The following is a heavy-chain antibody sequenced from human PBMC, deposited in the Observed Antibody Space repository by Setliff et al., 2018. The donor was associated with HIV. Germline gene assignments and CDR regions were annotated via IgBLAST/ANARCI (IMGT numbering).Heavy chain of an antibody. J-gene: IGHJ4*02. CDR3: AREGHELRYFDWFRGPYYFDY. CDR1: GFTFSSYA. Sequence: GGSLRLSCAASGFTFSSYAMNWVRQAPGKGLEWVAVISYDGSNKYYADSVKGRFTISRDNSKNTLYLQMNSLRAEDTAVYYCAREGHELRYFDWFRGPYYFDYWGQGTLVTVSS. D-gene: IGHD3-9*01. CDR2: ISYDGSNK. V-gene: IGHV3-30*04.